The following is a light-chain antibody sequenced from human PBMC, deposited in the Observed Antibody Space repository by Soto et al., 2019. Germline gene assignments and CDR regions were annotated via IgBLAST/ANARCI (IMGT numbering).Light chain of an antibody. CDR2: GAS. CDR1: QSVSNK. CDR3: QEYNDWHPVT. J-gene: IGKJ4*01. V-gene: IGKV3-15*01. Sequence: SPATLSVSKLRIGTLSFMASQSVSNKLAWYQQKPGQAPRLLIYGASTRATGIPARFSGSGSGTEFSLTISSLQSEDFAVYYCQEYNDWHPVTFGGGTKVDI.